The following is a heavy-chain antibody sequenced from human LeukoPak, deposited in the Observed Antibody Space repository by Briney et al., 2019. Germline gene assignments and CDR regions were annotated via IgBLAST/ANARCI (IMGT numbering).Heavy chain of an antibody. Sequence: PSETLSITCTVSGGPIRSYYWGWVRQPAGKRLEWIGRISASGSTDYNPSLESRVTMSVDTSKNQFSLRLSSVTAADTAVYYCSREGRSSTPGYWGQGALVTVSS. CDR1: GGPIRSYY. V-gene: IGHV4-4*07. D-gene: IGHD2-15*01. CDR2: ISASGST. J-gene: IGHJ4*02. CDR3: SREGRSSTPGY.